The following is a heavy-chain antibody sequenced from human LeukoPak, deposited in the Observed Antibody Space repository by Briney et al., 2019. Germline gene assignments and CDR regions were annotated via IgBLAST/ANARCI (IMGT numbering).Heavy chain of an antibody. CDR3: ARVIGKERFPDY. V-gene: IGHV3-72*01. Sequence: GGSLRLSCAASGFTFSDHYMDWVRQAPGKGLEWVGRIRNKADSYTTEYAASVKGRFTITRDDSKNSLYLQMNSLKTDDTAVYYCARVIGKERFPDYWGEGTLVTVSS. D-gene: IGHD3-16*02. CDR1: GFTFSDHY. CDR2: IRNKADSYTT. J-gene: IGHJ4*02.